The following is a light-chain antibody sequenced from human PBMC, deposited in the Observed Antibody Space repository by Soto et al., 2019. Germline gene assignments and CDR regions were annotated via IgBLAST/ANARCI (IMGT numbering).Light chain of an antibody. J-gene: IGLJ3*02. CDR1: TGAVTSGHY. CDR3: VLAYSGVREV. Sequence: QTVVTQEPSLTVSPGGTVTLTCGSSTGAVTSGHYPYWFQQKPGQAPRTLIYDTNNRHSWTPARFSGSLLGGKAALTLSGAQPEDEADYYCVLAYSGVREVFGGGTKLTVL. V-gene: IGLV7-46*01. CDR2: DTN.